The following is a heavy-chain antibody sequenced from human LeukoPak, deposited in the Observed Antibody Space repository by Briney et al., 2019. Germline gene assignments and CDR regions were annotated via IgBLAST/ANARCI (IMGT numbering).Heavy chain of an antibody. V-gene: IGHV4-34*01. CDR2: INHCGSN. J-gene: IGHJ4*02. D-gene: IGHD3-10*01. CDR1: GGSFSGYY. CDR3: ARRRLTVRGVLDY. Sequence: PSETLSLTCAVYGGSFSGYYWSWIRQPPGKGLEWIGEINHCGSNNYNPSLKSRVTISVDTSKNQFSLKLSSVTAADTAVYYCARRRLTVRGVLDYWGQGTLVTVSS.